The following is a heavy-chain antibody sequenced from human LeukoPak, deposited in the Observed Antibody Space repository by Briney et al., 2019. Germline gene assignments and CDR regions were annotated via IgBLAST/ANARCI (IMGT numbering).Heavy chain of an antibody. D-gene: IGHD1-14*01. V-gene: IGHV4-61*01. CDR3: ARDINPLGWFDP. CDR1: GGSISSSSYY. Sequence: SETLSLTCTVSGGSISSSSYYWNWMRQPPGKGLEWIGYIYYSGRTNYNASLKSRVTISIDMSKNQFSLKLSSVTAADTAVYYCARDINPLGWFDPWGQGTLVTVSS. CDR2: IYYSGRT. J-gene: IGHJ5*02.